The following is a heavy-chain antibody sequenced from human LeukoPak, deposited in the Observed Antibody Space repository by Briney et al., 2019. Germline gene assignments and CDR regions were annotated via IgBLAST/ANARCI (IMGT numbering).Heavy chain of an antibody. Sequence: SEALSLTCTVSGGSISSGSYYWSWIRQPAGKGLEWIGRIYTSGSTNYNPSLKSRVTISVDTSKNQFSLKLSSVTAADTAVYYCARDASWSGWEIHYYYYYMDVWGEGTTVTVSS. CDR2: IYTSGST. V-gene: IGHV4-61*02. CDR1: GGSISSGSYY. D-gene: IGHD3-3*01. J-gene: IGHJ6*03. CDR3: ARDASWSGWEIHYYYYYMDV.